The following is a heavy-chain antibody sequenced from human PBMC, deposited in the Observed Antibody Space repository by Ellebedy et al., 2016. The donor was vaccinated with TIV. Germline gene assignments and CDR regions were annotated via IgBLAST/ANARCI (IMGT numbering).Heavy chain of an antibody. CDR2: ISSNGGST. J-gene: IGHJ2*01. D-gene: IGHD6-19*01. CDR3: VTTQAVAGNGTYWYFDL. CDR1: GFTFSSYA. V-gene: IGHV3-64D*06. Sequence: GESLKISCSASGFTFSSYAMHWVRQAPGKGLEYVSAISSNGGSTYYADSVKGRFTISRDNSKNTLYLQMSSLRAEDTAVYYCVTTQAVAGNGTYWYFDLWGRGTLVTVSS.